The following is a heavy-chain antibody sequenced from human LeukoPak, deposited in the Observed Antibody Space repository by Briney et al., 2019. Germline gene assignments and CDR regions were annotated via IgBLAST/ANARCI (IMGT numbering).Heavy chain of an antibody. V-gene: IGHV4-34*01. Sequence: SETLSLTCAVYGGSFNGYYWSWIRQPPGKGLEWIREINHSGSTNYNPSLKSRVTIAVDTSKNQFSLKLSSVTAADTAVYYCARKKHLDYWAQGTLVTVSS. CDR1: GGSFNGYY. J-gene: IGHJ4*02. CDR3: ARKKHLDY. CDR2: INHSGST.